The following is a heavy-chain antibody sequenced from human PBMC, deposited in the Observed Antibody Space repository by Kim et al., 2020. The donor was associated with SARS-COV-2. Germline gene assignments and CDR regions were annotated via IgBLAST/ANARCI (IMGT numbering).Heavy chain of an antibody. Sequence: GGSLRLSCAASGLRFSSYNLNWFRQAPGKAFEWVAYMSISTDYIHYADSVKGRFTISRDNANNTLYLQMNILRDEDTGVYFCYTSFGYTVRGVAWGQGTRVTVSS. V-gene: IGHV3-21*01. CDR1: GLRFSSYN. CDR3: YTSFGYTVRGVA. D-gene: IGHD3-10*01. J-gene: IGHJ5*02. CDR2: MSISTDYI.